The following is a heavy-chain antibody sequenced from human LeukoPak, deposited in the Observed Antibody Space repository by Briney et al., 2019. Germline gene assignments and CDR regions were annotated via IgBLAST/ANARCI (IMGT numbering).Heavy chain of an antibody. D-gene: IGHD3-9*01. V-gene: IGHV3-21*01. Sequence: SGGSLRLSCAAFGFTFSSYSMNWVRQAPGKGLEWVSSISSSSYIYYADSVKGRFTISRDNAKNSLYLQMNSLRAEDTAVYYCASGPYYGILTGYFPFDYWGQGTLVTVSS. CDR3: ASGPYYGILTGYFPFDY. CDR2: ISSSSYI. CDR1: GFTFSSYS. J-gene: IGHJ4*02.